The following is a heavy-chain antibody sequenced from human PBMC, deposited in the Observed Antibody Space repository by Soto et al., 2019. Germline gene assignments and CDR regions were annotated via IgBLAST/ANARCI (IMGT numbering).Heavy chain of an antibody. D-gene: IGHD3-3*01. J-gene: IGHJ4*02. Sequence: GGSLRLSCAASGFTFSSYGMHWVRQAPGKGLEWVAVISYDGSNRYYGDSVKGRFTISRDNSKNTVYLQMNSLRVEDTAVYYCASTWSGYYYFDSWGQGTLVTVSS. V-gene: IGHV3-30*03. CDR1: GFTFSSYG. CDR3: ASTWSGYYYFDS. CDR2: ISYDGSNR.